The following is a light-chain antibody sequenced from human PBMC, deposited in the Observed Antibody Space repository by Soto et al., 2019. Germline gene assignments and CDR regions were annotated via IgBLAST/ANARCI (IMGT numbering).Light chain of an antibody. V-gene: IGKV3-11*01. CDR1: QSVRRY. Sequence: EIVLTQSPATLSLSPGERATLSCRASQSVRRYLAWYQQKPGQAPRLLIYDASTRATGIPARFSGSGSETDFTLTITSLEPEDFAVYYCQQYNNWPRTFGQGTKV. J-gene: IGKJ1*01. CDR2: DAS. CDR3: QQYNNWPRT.